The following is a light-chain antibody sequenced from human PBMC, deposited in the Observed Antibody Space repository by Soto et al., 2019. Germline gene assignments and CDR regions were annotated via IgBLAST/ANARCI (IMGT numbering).Light chain of an antibody. CDR2: NAF. CDR1: QSVSSSY. V-gene: IGKV3-20*01. J-gene: IGKJ4*01. Sequence: EIVLTQSPGTLSLSPGERATLSCRASQSVSSSYLAWYQQKPGQAPRLLIYNAFNRATGIPDRFSGSGSGKDYTLTISRLEPEDFAVYYCQQYGSSPATFGGGTKVEIK. CDR3: QQYGSSPAT.